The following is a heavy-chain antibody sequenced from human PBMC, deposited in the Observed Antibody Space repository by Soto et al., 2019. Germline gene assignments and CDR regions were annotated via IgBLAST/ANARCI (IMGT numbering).Heavy chain of an antibody. CDR2: MNPNSGNT. CDR1: GYTFTSYD. CDR3: AREQAAGVYYYYYMDV. J-gene: IGHJ6*03. Sequence: ASVKVSCKASGYTFTSYDINWVRQATGQGLEWMGWMNPNSGNTGYAQKFQGRVTMTRNTSISTAYMELSSLRSEDTAVYYCAREQAAGVYYYYYMDVWGKGTTVTVSS. D-gene: IGHD6-13*01. V-gene: IGHV1-8*01.